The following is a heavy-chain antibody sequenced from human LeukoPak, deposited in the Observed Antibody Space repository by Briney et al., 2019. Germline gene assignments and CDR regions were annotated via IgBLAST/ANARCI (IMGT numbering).Heavy chain of an antibody. J-gene: IGHJ5*02. CDR3: ARGKQQLHWFDH. V-gene: IGHV4-34*01. CDR1: GGSFSGYY. D-gene: IGHD6-13*01. Sequence: SETLSLTCAVYGGSFSGYYWSWIRQPPGKGLEWIGEINHSGSTNYNPSLKSRVTISVDTSKHQFSLKLSSVTAADTAVYYCARGKQQLHWFDHWGQGTLVTVSS. CDR2: INHSGST.